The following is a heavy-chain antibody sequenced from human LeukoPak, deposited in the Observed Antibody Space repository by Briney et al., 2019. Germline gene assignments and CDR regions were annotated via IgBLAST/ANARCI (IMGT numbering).Heavy chain of an antibody. D-gene: IGHD6-13*01. J-gene: IGHJ4*02. V-gene: IGHV4-39*01. CDR3: ARGYSSSLSED. Sequence: SETLSLTCTVSGGSISSTSYYWGWIRQPPRKGLEWIGSIYYSGSTYYNPSLKSRVTVSVDTSKNQFSLKLSSVTAADTAVYYCARGYSSSLSEDWGQGTLVTVSS. CDR1: GGSISSTSYY. CDR2: IYYSGST.